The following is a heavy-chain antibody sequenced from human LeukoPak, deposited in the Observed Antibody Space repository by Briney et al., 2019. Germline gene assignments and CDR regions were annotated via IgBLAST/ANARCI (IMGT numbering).Heavy chain of an antibody. CDR1: GGSFSGYY. CDR3: ARLFVFGDSSGPDAFDI. CDR2: INHSGST. J-gene: IGHJ3*02. V-gene: IGHV4-34*01. D-gene: IGHD3-22*01. Sequence: SETLSLTCAVYGGSFSGYYWSWIRQPPGKGLEWIGGINHSGSTNYNPSLKSRVTISVDTSKNQFSLKLSSVTAADTAVYYCARLFVFGDSSGPDAFDIWGQGTMVTVSS.